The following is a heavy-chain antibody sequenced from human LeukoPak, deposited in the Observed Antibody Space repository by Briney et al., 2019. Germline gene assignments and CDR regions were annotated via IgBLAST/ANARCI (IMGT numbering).Heavy chain of an antibody. V-gene: IGHV3-11*01. CDR1: GFTVSDYY. Sequence: PGGSLRLSCSASGFTVSDYYMSLIRQAPGKGLEWVSYISHSGSTIYYADSVKGRITIPRDNAKTSLSPQMNSLRAQDTAVYYCARGRSGYYYFDYWGQGTLVTVSS. J-gene: IGHJ4*02. D-gene: IGHD3-3*01. CDR2: ISHSGSTI. CDR3: ARGRSGYYYFDY.